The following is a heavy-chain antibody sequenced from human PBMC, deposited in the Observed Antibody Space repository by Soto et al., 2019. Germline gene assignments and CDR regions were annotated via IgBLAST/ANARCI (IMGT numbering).Heavy chain of an antibody. V-gene: IGHV3-11*01. Sequence: GGSLRLSCAASGFTFSDYYMSWIRQAPGKGLEWVSYISSSGSTIYYADSVKGRFTISRDNAKNSLYLQMNSLRAEDTAVYYCARVKAPDTAMVINVPWFDPWGQGTLVTVSS. D-gene: IGHD5-18*01. CDR3: ARVKAPDTAMVINVPWFDP. CDR1: GFTFSDYY. J-gene: IGHJ5*02. CDR2: ISSSGSTI.